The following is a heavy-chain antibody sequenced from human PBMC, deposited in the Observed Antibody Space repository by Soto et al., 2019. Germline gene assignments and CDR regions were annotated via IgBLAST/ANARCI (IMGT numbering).Heavy chain of an antibody. CDR3: ARESGDWPLNWFDP. CDR2: ITSDGKSK. V-gene: IGHV3-74*01. D-gene: IGHD2-21*02. J-gene: IGHJ5*02. CDR1: GFNFSNHW. Sequence: PGGSLRLSCSASGFNFSNHWMHWVRQRPAEGLVWVSRITSDGKSKAYAESVKGRFAISRDNAKNTLYLQMNGLTAEDTAVYYCARESGDWPLNWFDPWGKGTRFTASS.